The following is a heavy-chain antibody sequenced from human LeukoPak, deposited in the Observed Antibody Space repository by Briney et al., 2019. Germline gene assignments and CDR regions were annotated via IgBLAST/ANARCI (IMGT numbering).Heavy chain of an antibody. Sequence: SETLSFTCTVSGGSISSGGYYWSWIRQHPGKGLEWIGYIYYSGSTYYNPSLKSRVTISVDTSKNQFSLKLTSVTAADTAVYYCARQLYGMVDYWGQGTLVTVSS. J-gene: IGHJ4*02. D-gene: IGHD1-1*01. CDR1: GGSISSGGYY. V-gene: IGHV4-31*03. CDR3: ARQLYGMVDY. CDR2: IYYSGST.